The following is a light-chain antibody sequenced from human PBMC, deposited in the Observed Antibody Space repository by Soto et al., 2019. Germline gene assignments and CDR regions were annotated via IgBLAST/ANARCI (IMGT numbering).Light chain of an antibody. V-gene: IGKV1-5*03. Sequence: DIQMTQSPSTLSASVGDRVTITCRASQSISIWLVWYQQKPGKAPKLLIYKSSSLESGVPSRFSGSGYGTEFTLTISSLQPVDSATYYCQQYDNYPRTFGQGTKLE. CDR3: QQYDNYPRT. CDR2: KSS. J-gene: IGKJ2*01. CDR1: QSISIW.